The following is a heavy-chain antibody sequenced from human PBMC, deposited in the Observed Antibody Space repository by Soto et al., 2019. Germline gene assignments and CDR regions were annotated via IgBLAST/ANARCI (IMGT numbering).Heavy chain of an antibody. CDR3: ASLAVADVALDI. J-gene: IGHJ3*02. V-gene: IGHV1-69*02. D-gene: IGHD6-19*01. CDR1: GGTFSSYT. CDR2: IIPILGIA. Sequence: QVQLVQSGAEVKKPGSSVKVSCKASGGTFSSYTISWVRQAPGQGLEWMGRIIPILGIANYAQKVQGRVTITANKSTSTAYMELSSLRSEDTAVYYCASLAVADVALDIWGQGTMVTVSS.